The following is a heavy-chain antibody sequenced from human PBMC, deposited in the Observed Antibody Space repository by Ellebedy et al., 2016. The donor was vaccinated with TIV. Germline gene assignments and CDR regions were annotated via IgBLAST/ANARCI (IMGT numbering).Heavy chain of an antibody. CDR3: AKLSADITLIVVVIDPGAFDI. Sequence: GGSLRLSCAASGFTFSSYAMSWVRQAPGKGLEWVSAISGIGGRTYYADSLKGRFAISRDNAKNTLYLQMNSLRAEDTAVYYCAKLSADITLIVVVIDPGAFDIWGQGTMVTVSS. D-gene: IGHD3-22*01. CDR1: GFTFSSYA. CDR2: ISGIGGRT. V-gene: IGHV3-23*01. J-gene: IGHJ3*02.